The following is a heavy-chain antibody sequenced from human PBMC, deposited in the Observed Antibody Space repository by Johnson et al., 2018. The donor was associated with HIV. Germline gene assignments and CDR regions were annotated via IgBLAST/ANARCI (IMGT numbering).Heavy chain of an antibody. D-gene: IGHD6-6*01. V-gene: IGHV3-11*04. CDR1: GFTFSDYY. Sequence: QVQLVESGGGVERRGGSLRLSCAASGFTFSDYYMSWIRQAPGKGLEWVSYISSSGSTIYYADSVKGRFTISSDNSKNTLYLQMNSLRDEDKAGYYCASDQSSRQAFDSWVQGTMVTVSS. CDR2: ISSSGSTI. J-gene: IGHJ3*02. CDR3: ASDQSSRQAFDS.